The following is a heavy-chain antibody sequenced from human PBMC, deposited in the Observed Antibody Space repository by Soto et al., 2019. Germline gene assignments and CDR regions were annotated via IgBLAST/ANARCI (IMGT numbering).Heavy chain of an antibody. CDR3: ARDKESSGWPSNGMDV. CDR1: GFTFSSYA. CDR2: ISSSSYI. J-gene: IGHJ6*02. D-gene: IGHD6-19*01. Sequence: GGSLRLSCAASGFTFSSYAMHWVRQAPGKGLEWVSSISSSSYIYYADSVKGRFTISRDNAKNSLYLQMNSLRAEDTAVYYCARDKESSGWPSNGMDVWGQGT. V-gene: IGHV3-21*01.